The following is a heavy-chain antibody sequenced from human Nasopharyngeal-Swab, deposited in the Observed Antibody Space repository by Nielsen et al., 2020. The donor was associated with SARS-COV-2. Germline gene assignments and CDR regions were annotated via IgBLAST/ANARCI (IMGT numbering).Heavy chain of an antibody. Sequence: SETLSLTCSASGGSFNGFSWTWIRPAPGKGLDWIGAINHNERTNYNPSLKSRLTISVDKSKNQFSLQLSSVTAADTAVYYCVRSSSWYYFDYWAQGTQVTVSS. CDR2: INHNERT. CDR3: VRSSSWYYFDY. J-gene: IGHJ4*02. CDR1: GGSFNGFS. V-gene: IGHV4-34*01. D-gene: IGHD6-13*01.